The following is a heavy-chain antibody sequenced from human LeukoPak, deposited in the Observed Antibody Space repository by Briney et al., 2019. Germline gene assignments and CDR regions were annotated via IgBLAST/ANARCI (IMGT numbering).Heavy chain of an antibody. Sequence: GGSLRLSCAASGFTFSDAWLSWVRQAPGKGLEWTGRIRTKSEGEPTDYPGPVKGRFTISRDHSKNTLYLQMNSLRTEDTAVYYCTADLSDSSAWSFDYWGQGTLVTVSS. J-gene: IGHJ4*02. CDR1: GFTFSDAW. CDR3: TADLSDSSAWSFDY. D-gene: IGHD3-22*01. CDR2: IRTKSEGEPT. V-gene: IGHV3-15*01.